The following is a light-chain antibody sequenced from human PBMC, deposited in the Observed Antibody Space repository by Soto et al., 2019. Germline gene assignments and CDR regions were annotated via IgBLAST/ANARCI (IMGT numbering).Light chain of an antibody. J-gene: IGLJ2*01. V-gene: IGLV1-47*01. CDR1: SSNIGSNY. CDR3: AAWDDSLSVHVV. CDR2: RNN. Sequence: QSVLTQPPSASGTPGQRGTISCSGSSSNIGSNYVYWYQQLPVPAPKLLIYRNNQRPSGVPDRFSGSKSGTSASLAISGLRSEDEADYYCAAWDDSLSVHVVFGGGTKLTVL.